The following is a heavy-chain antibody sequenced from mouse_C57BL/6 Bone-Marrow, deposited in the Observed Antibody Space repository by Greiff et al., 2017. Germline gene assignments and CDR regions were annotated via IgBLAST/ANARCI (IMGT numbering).Heavy chain of an antibody. CDR3: ARDNYDYGSLFAY. Sequence: QVQLKESGAELARPGASVKLSCKASGYTFTSYGISWVKQRTGQGLEWIGEIYPRSGNTYYNEKFKGKATLTADKSSSTAYMELRSLTSEDSAVYFCARDNYDYGSLFAYWGQGTLVTVSA. D-gene: IGHD2-4*01. V-gene: IGHV1-81*01. CDR2: IYPRSGNT. J-gene: IGHJ3*01. CDR1: GYTFTSYG.